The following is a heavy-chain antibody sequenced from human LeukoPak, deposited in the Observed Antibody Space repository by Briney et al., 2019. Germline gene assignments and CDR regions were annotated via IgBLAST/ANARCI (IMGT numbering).Heavy chain of an antibody. CDR3: AKAAWGDYAGAFDI. V-gene: IGHV3-23*01. D-gene: IGHD4-17*01. Sequence: GGSLRLSCAASGFTFSTYAMTWVRQAPGTGLEWVSSISGSGAGKFYAAPVRGRFTTSRDNSKNTLYVQMNSLRAEDTAVYYCAKAAWGDYAGAFDIWGQGTRAIVPS. J-gene: IGHJ3*02. CDR2: ISGSGAGK. CDR1: GFTFSTYA.